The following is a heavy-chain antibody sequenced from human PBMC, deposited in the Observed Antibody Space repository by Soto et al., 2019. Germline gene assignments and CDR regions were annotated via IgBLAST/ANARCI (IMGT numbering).Heavy chain of an antibody. Sequence: EVQVVESGGGLVKPGGSLRLSCTASGSPFSTYGMNWVRQAPGKGLEWVSSISNGGNYIYYADSVQGRFTISRDNAKNALYLQMHSLRAEDTAVYFCERDESAGSSIRYWGQGTLVTVSS. CDR3: ERDESAGSSIRY. CDR2: ISNGGNYI. CDR1: GSPFSTYG. V-gene: IGHV3-21*01. D-gene: IGHD3-3*02. J-gene: IGHJ4*02.